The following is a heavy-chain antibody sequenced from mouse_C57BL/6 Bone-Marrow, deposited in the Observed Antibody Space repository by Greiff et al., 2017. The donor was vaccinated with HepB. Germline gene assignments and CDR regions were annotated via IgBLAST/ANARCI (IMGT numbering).Heavy chain of an antibody. CDR2: INPSNGGT. CDR1: GYTFTSYW. V-gene: IGHV1-53*01. J-gene: IGHJ2*01. CDR3: ARSGYDYTVYYFDY. D-gene: IGHD2-4*01. Sequence: QVQLQQPGTELVKPGASVKLSCKASGYTFTSYWIHWVKQRPGQGLEWIGNINPSNGGTKYNEKFKSKATLTVDKSSSKAYMQLSSLTSEDSAVYYCARSGYDYTVYYFDYWGQGTTLTVSS.